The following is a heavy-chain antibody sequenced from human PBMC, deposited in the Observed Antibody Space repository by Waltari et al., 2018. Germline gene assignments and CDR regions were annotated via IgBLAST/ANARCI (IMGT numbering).Heavy chain of an antibody. CDR2: IYTSGST. CDR3: ARALPNYYDSSGYSSYFDY. D-gene: IGHD3-22*01. J-gene: IGHJ4*02. CDR1: GGSISSYY. V-gene: IGHV4-4*09. Sequence: QVQLQESGPGLVKPSETLSLTCTVSGGSISSYYWSWIRQPPGKGLEWIGYIYTSGSTNYNPSLKSRVTISVDTSKNQFSLKLSSVTAADTAVYYCARALPNYYDSSGYSSYFDYWGQGTLVTVSS.